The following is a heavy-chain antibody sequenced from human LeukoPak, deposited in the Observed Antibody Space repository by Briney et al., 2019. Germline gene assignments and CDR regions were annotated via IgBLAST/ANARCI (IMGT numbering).Heavy chain of an antibody. CDR2: INSDGSRT. CDR3: ARGIAAAGMDY. J-gene: IGHJ4*02. D-gene: IGHD6-13*01. V-gene: IGHV3-74*01. Sequence: GGSLRLSCAASGFTFSSYWMHWVRQAPGKGLVWVSRINSDGSRTTYADSVKGRFTISRDNAKNTLYLQMNSLRAEDTALYYCARGIAAAGMDYWGQGTLVTVSS. CDR1: GFTFSSYW.